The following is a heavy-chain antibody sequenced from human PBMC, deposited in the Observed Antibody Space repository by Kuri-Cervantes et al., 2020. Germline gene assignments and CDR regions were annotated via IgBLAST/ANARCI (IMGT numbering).Heavy chain of an antibody. CDR2: VGAAGTTT. V-gene: IGHV3-23*01. CDR3: ARDHRGSGWYRDAFDI. D-gene: IGHD6-19*01. Sequence: LKISCAASGFTFSKYAMRWVRQSPGTGLEWVSAVGAAGTTTYYADSVKGRFTISRDNAKNSLYLQMNSLRDEDTAVYYCARDHRGSGWYRDAFDIWGQGTMVTVSS. CDR1: GFTFSKYA. J-gene: IGHJ3*02.